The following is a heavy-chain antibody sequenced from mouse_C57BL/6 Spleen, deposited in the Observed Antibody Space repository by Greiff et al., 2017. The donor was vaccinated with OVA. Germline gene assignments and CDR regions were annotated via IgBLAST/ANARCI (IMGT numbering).Heavy chain of an antibody. CDR1: GFTFSDFY. CDR3: ARDEGTVVMDY. Sequence: DVMLVESGGGLVQSGRSLRLSCATSGFTFSDFYMEWVRQAPGKGLEWIAASRNKANDYTTEYSASVKGRFIVSRDTSQSILYLQMNALRAEDTAIYYCARDEGTVVMDYWGQGTSVTVSS. D-gene: IGHD1-1*01. CDR2: SRNKANDYTT. V-gene: IGHV7-1*01. J-gene: IGHJ4*01.